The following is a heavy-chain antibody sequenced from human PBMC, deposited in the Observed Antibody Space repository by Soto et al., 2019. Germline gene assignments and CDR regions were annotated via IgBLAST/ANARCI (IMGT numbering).Heavy chain of an antibody. CDR3: ARDWGIFGVAAWPQTVHYYGMDG. Sequence: GGSLRLSCAASGFTFSDYYMSWIRQAPGKGLEWVSYISSSGSTIYYADSVKGRFTISRDNAKNSLYLQMNSLRAEDTAVYYCARDWGIFGVAAWPQTVHYYGMDGWGQGTTVTVSS. D-gene: IGHD3-3*01. V-gene: IGHV3-11*01. J-gene: IGHJ6*02. CDR1: GFTFSDYY. CDR2: ISSSGSTI.